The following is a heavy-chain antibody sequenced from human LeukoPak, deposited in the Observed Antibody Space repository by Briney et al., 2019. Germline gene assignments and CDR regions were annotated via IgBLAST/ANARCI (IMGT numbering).Heavy chain of an antibody. CDR2: INHSGST. J-gene: IGHJ6*02. V-gene: IGHV4-34*01. CDR3: AMVGPHCSGGSCYSDHYGMDV. D-gene: IGHD2-15*01. CDR1: GGSFSGYY. Sequence: PSETLSLTCAVYGGSFSGYYWSWIRQPPGKGLEWIGEINHSGSTNYNPSLKSRVTISVDTSKNQFSLKLSSVTAADTAVYCCAMVGPHCSGGSCYSDHYGMDVWGQGTTVTVSS.